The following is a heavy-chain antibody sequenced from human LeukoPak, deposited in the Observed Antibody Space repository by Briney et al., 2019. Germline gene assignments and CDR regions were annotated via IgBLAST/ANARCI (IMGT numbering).Heavy chain of an antibody. CDR3: ARFSRDAVSTPYYLNY. J-gene: IGHJ4*02. CDR1: GDSISSGAYY. V-gene: IGHV4-61*02. Sequence: PSETLSLTCTVSGDSISSGAYYWRWIRQPAGTGLEWIGRIYTSGSTNYNPSLKSRVTISLDTSKNQFSLNLSSVTAADTAVYYCARFSRDAVSTPYYLNYWGQGTLVTVSS. CDR2: IYTSGST. D-gene: IGHD5/OR15-5a*01.